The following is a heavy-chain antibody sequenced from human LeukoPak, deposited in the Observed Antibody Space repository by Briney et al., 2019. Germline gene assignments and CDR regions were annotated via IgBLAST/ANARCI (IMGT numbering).Heavy chain of an antibody. CDR3: AKAKPATWSFDY. CDR1: GFTFSSSW. Sequence: SGGSLRLSCEASGFTFSSSWMPWVRQAPGKGPEWVSRINSDGSSTNYADSVKGRLTISRDNAKNTLHLQMNSLRAEDTAVYFCAKAKPATWSFDYWGQGTLVTVSS. CDR2: INSDGSST. V-gene: IGHV3-74*01. J-gene: IGHJ4*02.